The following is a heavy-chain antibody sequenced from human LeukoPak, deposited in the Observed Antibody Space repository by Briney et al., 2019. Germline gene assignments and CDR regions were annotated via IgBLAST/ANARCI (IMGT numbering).Heavy chain of an antibody. CDR1: GGSISGYY. V-gene: IGHV4-59*01. D-gene: IGHD2-2*01. CDR2: FYYSGGT. CDR3: ARVSVVVPANYGMDV. J-gene: IGHJ6*02. Sequence: SETLSPTCTVSGGSISGYYWSWVRQPPGRGLDWLGYFYYSGGTNYNPSLKSRVTISVDTSKNQFSLKLSSVTAADTAVYYCARVSVVVPANYGMDVWGQGTTVTVSS.